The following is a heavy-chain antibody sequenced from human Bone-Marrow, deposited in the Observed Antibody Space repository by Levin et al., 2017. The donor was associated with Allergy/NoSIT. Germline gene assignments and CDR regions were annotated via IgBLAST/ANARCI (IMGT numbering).Heavy chain of an antibody. J-gene: IGHJ4*02. Sequence: SQTLSLTCAVSGYSIHTSYHWGWCRQPPGKGLQWIGSIFYNGKTHYNPSLRSRVTISLDTARNQFSLGLTPVTAADPAVYFCARAGGYQLLALLSYFDCWGQGTRVTVSS. V-gene: IGHV4-38-2*01. CDR1: GYSIHTSYH. CDR2: IFYNGKT. D-gene: IGHD2-15*01. CDR3: ARAGGYQLLALLSYFDC.